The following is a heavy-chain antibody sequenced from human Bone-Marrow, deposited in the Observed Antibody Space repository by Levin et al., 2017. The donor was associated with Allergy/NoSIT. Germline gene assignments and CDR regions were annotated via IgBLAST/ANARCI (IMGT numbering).Heavy chain of an antibody. CDR3: ARGILGYCEGYNCADLDAFDM. J-gene: IGHJ3*02. CDR1: GFAFADYA. CDR2: INWNAGSI. V-gene: IGHV3-20*04. D-gene: IGHD2-15*01. Sequence: GESLKISCAASGFAFADYAMTWVRQAPGKGLEWVSVINWNAGSIGYGDSVKGRFTVSRDNAKNALYLQMNSLRAEDTALYYCARGILGYCEGYNCADLDAFDMWGQGTMVTVSP.